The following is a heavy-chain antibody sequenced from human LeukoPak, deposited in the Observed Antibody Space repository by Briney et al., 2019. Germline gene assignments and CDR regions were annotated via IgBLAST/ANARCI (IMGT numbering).Heavy chain of an antibody. J-gene: IGHJ4*02. V-gene: IGHV4-39*01. Sequence: SETLSLTCTVSGGSISSTSYYWGWIRQPPGKGLEWIGSIYYSENTYYNPSLKSRVTISVDTSKNQFSLKLTSVTAADTAVYYCARGRARGYCTNGVCYLKKAINFDYWGQGTLVTVSS. CDR3: ARGRARGYCTNGVCYLKKAINFDY. CDR2: IYYSENT. D-gene: IGHD2-8*01. CDR1: GGSISSTSYY.